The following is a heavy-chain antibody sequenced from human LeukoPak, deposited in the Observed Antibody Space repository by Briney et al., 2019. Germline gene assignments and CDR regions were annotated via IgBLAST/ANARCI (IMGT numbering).Heavy chain of an antibody. J-gene: IGHJ4*02. CDR1: GFTFSSYS. Sequence: PGGSLRLPCAASGFTFSSYSMNWVRQAPGKGLEWVSSISSSSSTIYYADSVKGRFTISRDNAKNSLYLQMNRLRDEDTAVYYCARDMAAAGTIFDYWGQGTLVTVSS. D-gene: IGHD6-13*01. CDR2: ISSSSSTI. V-gene: IGHV3-48*02. CDR3: ARDMAAAGTIFDY.